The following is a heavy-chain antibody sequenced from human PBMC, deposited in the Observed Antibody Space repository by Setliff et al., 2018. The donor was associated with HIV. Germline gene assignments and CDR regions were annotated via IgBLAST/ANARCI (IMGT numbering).Heavy chain of an antibody. CDR3: ARGIAAAATNFDY. Sequence: ASVKVSCKASGYSLTSYSINWVRQAPGQGLEWMGCINCNAGNPTYAQGFTGRFVFSFDTSVSSAYLQITSLKADDTAVYYCARGIAAAATNFDYWGQGTLVTVSS. CDR1: GYSLTSYS. V-gene: IGHV7-4-1*02. CDR2: INCNAGNP. D-gene: IGHD6-13*01. J-gene: IGHJ4*02.